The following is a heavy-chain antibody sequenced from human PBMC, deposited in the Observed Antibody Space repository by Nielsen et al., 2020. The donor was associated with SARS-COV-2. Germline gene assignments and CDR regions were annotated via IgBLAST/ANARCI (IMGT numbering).Heavy chain of an antibody. Sequence: SETLSLTCTVSGGSISSYCWSWIRQPPGKGLEWIGYIYYSGSTNYNPSLKSRVTISVDTSKNQFSLKLSSVTAADTAVYYCARMAAGSTFDYWGQGTLVTVSS. V-gene: IGHV4-59*08. D-gene: IGHD1-14*01. CDR1: GGSISSYC. CDR2: IYYSGST. J-gene: IGHJ4*02. CDR3: ARMAAGSTFDY.